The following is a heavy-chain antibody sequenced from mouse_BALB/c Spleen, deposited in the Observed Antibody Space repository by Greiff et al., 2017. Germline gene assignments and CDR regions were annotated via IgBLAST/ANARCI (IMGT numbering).Heavy chain of an antibody. CDR1: GYTFTSYY. V-gene: IGHV1S81*02. Sequence: QVQLQQSGAELVKPGASVKLSCKASGYTFTSYYMYWVKQRPGQGLEWIGEINPSNGGTNFNEKFKSKATLTVDKSSSTAYIQLSSLTSEDSAVYYCTRFHYYGYAMDYWGQGTSVTVSS. D-gene: IGHD1-2*01. CDR3: TRFHYYGYAMDY. J-gene: IGHJ4*01. CDR2: INPSNGGT.